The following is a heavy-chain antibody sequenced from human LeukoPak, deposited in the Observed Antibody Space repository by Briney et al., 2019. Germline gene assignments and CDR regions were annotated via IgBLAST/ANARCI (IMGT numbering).Heavy chain of an antibody. CDR1: GFTFSSYG. J-gene: IGHJ3*02. V-gene: IGHV3-30*03. Sequence: PGGSLRLSCAASGFTFSSYGMHWVRQAPGKGLEWVAVISYDGSNKYYADSVTGRFTISRDNSKNTLFLQMNSLRPEDTAVYFCARDLLWGSGYYCRAFDIWGQGTMVIVSS. CDR3: ARDLLWGSGYYCRAFDI. CDR2: ISYDGSNK. D-gene: IGHD3-22*01.